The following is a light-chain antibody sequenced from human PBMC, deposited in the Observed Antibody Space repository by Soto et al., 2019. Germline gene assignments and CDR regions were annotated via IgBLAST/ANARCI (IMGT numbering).Light chain of an antibody. CDR3: QHYNSYSEA. CDR2: KAS. J-gene: IGKJ1*01. CDR1: QDISNY. V-gene: IGKV1-39*01. Sequence: DIQMTQSPSSLSASVGDRVTITCQASQDISNYLNWYQQKPGKAPKLLIYKASTLKSGVPSRFSGSGSGTDFTLTISSLQPEDFATYYCQHYNSYSEAFGQGTKVDIK.